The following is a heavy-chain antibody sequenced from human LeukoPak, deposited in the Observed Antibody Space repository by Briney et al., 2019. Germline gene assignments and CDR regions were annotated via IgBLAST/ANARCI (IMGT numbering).Heavy chain of an antibody. V-gene: IGHV4-59*01. Sequence: SETLSLTCTVSGCSISSYYWSWIRQPPGKGLEWIGYIYYSGSTNYNPSLKSRVTISVGTSKNQFSLKLSSVTAADTAVYYCARDLEIAAAGPYYYYMDVWGKGTTVTVSS. CDR2: IYYSGST. D-gene: IGHD6-13*01. J-gene: IGHJ6*03. CDR1: GCSISSYY. CDR3: ARDLEIAAAGPYYYYMDV.